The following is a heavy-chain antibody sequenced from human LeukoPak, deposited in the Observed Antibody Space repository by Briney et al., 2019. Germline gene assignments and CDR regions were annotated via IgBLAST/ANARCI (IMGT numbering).Heavy chain of an antibody. Sequence: GGSLRLSCAASGFIFTDYWMHWVRQAPGKELVWVARIRGDGRATTYADSVKGRFTISRDDAKNTLYLQMNSLRAEDTAVYYCVRGGESTWSWGQGTLVTVSS. V-gene: IGHV3-74*01. J-gene: IGHJ5*02. CDR2: IRGDGRAT. CDR3: VRGGESTWS. CDR1: GFIFTDYW. D-gene: IGHD2-15*01.